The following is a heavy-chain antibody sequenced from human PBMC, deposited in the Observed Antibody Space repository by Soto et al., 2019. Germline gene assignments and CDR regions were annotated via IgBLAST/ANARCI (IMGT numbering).Heavy chain of an antibody. D-gene: IGHD6-25*01. CDR3: ARGAAFLGTWFDP. Sequence: RASVKVSCKASGYTFTSYDINWVRQATGQGLEWMGWMNPNSGNTGYAQKFQGRVTMTRNTSISTAYMELSSLRSEDTAVYYCARGAAFLGTWFDPWGQGTLVTVSS. J-gene: IGHJ5*02. CDR1: GYTFTSYD. CDR2: MNPNSGNT. V-gene: IGHV1-8*01.